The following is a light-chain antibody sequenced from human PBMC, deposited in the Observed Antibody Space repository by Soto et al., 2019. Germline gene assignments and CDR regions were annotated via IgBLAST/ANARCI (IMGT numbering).Light chain of an antibody. J-gene: IGKJ4*01. Sequence: EIVLTQSPGTLSLSPGERATLSCRASQSVRSNFLAWYQEKPGQAPRLLIYGASSRATCIPDRFSGSGSGTDFTLTISRLEPEDFAVYYCRQYGYSLGFAFGGGTKVEIK. V-gene: IGKV3-20*01. CDR3: RQYGYSLGFA. CDR2: GAS. CDR1: QSVRSNF.